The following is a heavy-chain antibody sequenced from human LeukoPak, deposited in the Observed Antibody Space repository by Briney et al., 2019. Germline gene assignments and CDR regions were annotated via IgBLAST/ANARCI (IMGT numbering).Heavy chain of an antibody. J-gene: IGHJ6*03. D-gene: IGHD3-9*01. CDR3: ATGYDVLTGYYDYYYYYMDV. Sequence: MSGGSLRLSCAASGFTFSNAWMTWVRQAPGTGLEWVGRIKRKIDGGTTDYAAPVKGRFIISRDDSKNTLYLQMNSLRIEDTAVYYSATGYDVLTGYYDYYYYYMDVWGKGTTVTVSS. CDR1: GFTFSNAW. V-gene: IGHV3-15*01. CDR2: IKRKIDGGTT.